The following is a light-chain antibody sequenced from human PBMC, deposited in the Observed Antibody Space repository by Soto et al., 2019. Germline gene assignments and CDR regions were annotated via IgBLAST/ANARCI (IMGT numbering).Light chain of an antibody. CDR2: DAS. CDR3: LQYGSSPRT. V-gene: IGKV3-20*01. Sequence: EIVLTQSRGTLSLSPGERATLSCRASQSVSSSYLAWYQQKFGQAPRLLIYDASSRATGVPDRFSGSGSGTDFTLTISRLEPEDFAVYYCLQYGSSPRTFGQGTTVEFK. J-gene: IGKJ1*01. CDR1: QSVSSSY.